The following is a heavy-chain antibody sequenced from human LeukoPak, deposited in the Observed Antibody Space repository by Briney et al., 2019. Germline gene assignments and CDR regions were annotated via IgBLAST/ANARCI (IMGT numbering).Heavy chain of an antibody. D-gene: IGHD2-2*01. J-gene: IGHJ4*02. Sequence: GGSLRLSCAASGFTFSTYDMNWVRQAPGKGLEWASSISPGSSYIYYADSVKGRFTISRDNAKNSLYLQMNSLRAEDTAVYYCARDGVPGATVLDYWGQGTLVTVSS. CDR3: ARDGVPGATVLDY. V-gene: IGHV3-21*01. CDR1: GFTFSTYD. CDR2: ISPGSSYI.